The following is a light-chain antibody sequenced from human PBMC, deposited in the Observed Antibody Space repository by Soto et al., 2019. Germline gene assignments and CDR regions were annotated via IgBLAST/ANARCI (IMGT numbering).Light chain of an antibody. Sequence: QSALTQPASVSGSPGQSITVSCTGTSSDIGASDYVSWYQQHPDKAPKLIIYNVNYRPSGISSRFSGSKSGNTASLTISGLQAEDEAYYFCSSYALFGGGTKLTVL. CDR3: SSYAL. CDR2: NVN. CDR1: SSDIGASDY. J-gene: IGLJ2*01. V-gene: IGLV2-14*03.